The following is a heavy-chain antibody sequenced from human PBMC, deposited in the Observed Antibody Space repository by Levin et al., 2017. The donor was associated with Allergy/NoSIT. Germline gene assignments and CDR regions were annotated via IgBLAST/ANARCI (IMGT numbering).Heavy chain of an antibody. D-gene: IGHD6-19*01. Sequence: ASVKVSCTASGYTFIAYFINWIRQAPGQGPEWMGWINANTGATNYADKFQGRVTLTRDTSTRTAYMELRGLRSDDTAVFYCARSRYNGGSWLGYNGMDVWGQGTTVTVSS. J-gene: IGHJ6*02. CDR3: ARSRYNGGSWLGYNGMDV. V-gene: IGHV1-2*02. CDR2: INANTGAT. CDR1: GYTFIAYF.